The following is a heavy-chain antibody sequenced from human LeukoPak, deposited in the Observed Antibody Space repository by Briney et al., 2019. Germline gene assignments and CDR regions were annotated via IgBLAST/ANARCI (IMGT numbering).Heavy chain of an antibody. D-gene: IGHD1-26*01. V-gene: IGHV4-34*01. CDR2: INHSGST. J-gene: IGHJ6*03. CDR1: GGSFSGYY. CDR3: ARLGRGSYSIYYYYMDV. Sequence: PSETLSLTCAVYGGSFSGYYWSWIRQPPGKGLEWIGEINHSGSTNYNPSLKSRVTISVDTSKNQFSLKLSSVTAADTAVYYCARLGRGSYSIYYYYMDVWGKGTTVTISS.